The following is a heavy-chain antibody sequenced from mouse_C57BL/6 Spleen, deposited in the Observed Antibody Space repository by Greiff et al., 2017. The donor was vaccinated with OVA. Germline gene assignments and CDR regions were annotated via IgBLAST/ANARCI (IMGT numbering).Heavy chain of an antibody. CDR3: ARHEVYYGSSQAWFAY. D-gene: IGHD1-1*01. V-gene: IGHV1-62-2*01. CDR1: GYTFTEYT. CDR2: FYPGSGSI. J-gene: IGHJ3*01. Sequence: VKVVESGAELVKPGASVKLSCKASGYTFTEYTIHWVKQRSGQGLEWIGWFYPGSGSIKYNEKFKDKATLTADKSSSTVYMELSRLTSEDSAVYFCARHEVYYGSSQAWFAYWGQGTLVTVSA.